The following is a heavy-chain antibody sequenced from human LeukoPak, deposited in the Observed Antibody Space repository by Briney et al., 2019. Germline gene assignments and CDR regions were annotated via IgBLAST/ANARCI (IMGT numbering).Heavy chain of an antibody. J-gene: IGHJ4*02. Sequence: ETLSLTCSVYGGSFSGYYWSWIRQPPGKGLEWIGEINHSGSTNYNPSLKSRVTISVDTSKNQFSLKLSSVTAADTAVYYCAREGGYDSWPPFAYWGQGTLVTVSS. CDR2: INHSGST. CDR1: GGSFSGYY. V-gene: IGHV4-34*01. CDR3: AREGGYDSWPPFAY. D-gene: IGHD5-12*01.